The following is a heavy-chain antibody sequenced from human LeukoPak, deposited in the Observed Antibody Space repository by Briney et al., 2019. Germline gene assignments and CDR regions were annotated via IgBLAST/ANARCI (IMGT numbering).Heavy chain of an antibody. J-gene: IGHJ6*03. CDR2: IYTSGGT. D-gene: IGHD3-10*01. CDR3: ARIRYGSNIYRYYYMDV. V-gene: IGHV4-61*02. CDR1: GGSISSGTYY. Sequence: SETLSLTCTVSGGSISSGTYYWSWIRQPAGKGLEWIGRIYTSGGTNYNPSLKSRVTISVDTSKNQFSLKVTSVTAADTAVYYCARIRYGSNIYRYYYMDVWGKGTTVIVSS.